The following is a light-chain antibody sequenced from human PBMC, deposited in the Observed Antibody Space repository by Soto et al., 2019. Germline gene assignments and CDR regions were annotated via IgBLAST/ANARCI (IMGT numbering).Light chain of an antibody. CDR1: SSHIGSNY. CDR2: RNN. CDR3: AAWDESLSGPGV. V-gene: IGLV1-47*01. Sequence: PSTYGGPGRRVPIPSCGRSSHIGSNYVSWYQQLPGTAPKLLSYRNNQRPSGVPDRFSGSKSGTSASLAISGLRSEDEADYYCAAWDESLSGPGVFGTGTKVTVL. J-gene: IGLJ1*01.